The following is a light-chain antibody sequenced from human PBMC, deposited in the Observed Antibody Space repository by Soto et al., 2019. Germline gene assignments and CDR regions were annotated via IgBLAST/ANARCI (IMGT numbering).Light chain of an antibody. CDR1: GSDIGAYNS. V-gene: IGLV2-14*01. CDR3: LSYPTTIPFV. J-gene: IGLJ1*01. Sequence: QSVLTQPASVSGSPGQSITISCTGTGSDIGAYNSVSWYQQHPGKAPKLIVFQVSFRPSAVSDRFSGSKSDNTASLTISGLQTEDESDYYCLSYPTTIPFVLGTGPKATVL. CDR2: QVS.